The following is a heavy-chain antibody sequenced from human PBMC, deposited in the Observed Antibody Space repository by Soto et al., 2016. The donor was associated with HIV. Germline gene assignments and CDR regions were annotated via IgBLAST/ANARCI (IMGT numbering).Heavy chain of an antibody. CDR3: VKDMNDFLTGRYFDS. CDR2: ISGDGGDT. Sequence: VQLVESGGGIVQPGGSLKLSCAASGFTFNDYAMHWVRQAPGKGLEWICLISGDGGDTYSADSVKGRFTIARDNNKNSLNLHLHSLTTEDTAFYYCVKDMNDFLTGRYFDSWGQGTLVTVSS. J-gene: IGHJ4*02. V-gene: IGHV3-43*02. D-gene: IGHD3-9*01. CDR1: GFTFNDYA.